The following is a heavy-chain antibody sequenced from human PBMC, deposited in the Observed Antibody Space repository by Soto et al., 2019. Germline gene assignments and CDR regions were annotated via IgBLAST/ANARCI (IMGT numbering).Heavy chain of an antibody. CDR1: GFTFSSYA. Sequence: QVQLVESGGGVVQPGRSLRLSCAASGFTFSSYALHWVRQAPGKGLDWVAVISSDVNYKYYADSVQGRFTISRDNSKNTLYLQMNSLRAEDTAVYYCARQKKRGVWLFDFWGQGTLVTVSS. CDR3: ARQKKRGVWLFDF. V-gene: IGHV3-30-3*01. CDR2: ISSDVNYK. D-gene: IGHD5-12*01. J-gene: IGHJ4*02.